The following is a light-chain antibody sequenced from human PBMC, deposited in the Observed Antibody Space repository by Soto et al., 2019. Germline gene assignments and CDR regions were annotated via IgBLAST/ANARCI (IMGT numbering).Light chain of an antibody. V-gene: IGLV1-47*01. CDR1: SSNIGSNY. CDR2: RNN. CDR3: AAWDDSLSVV. J-gene: IGLJ2*01. Sequence: QSVLTQPPSASGTPGQGVTISCSGSSSNIGSNYVYWYQQLPGTAPKLLIYRNNQRPSGVPDRFSGSKSGTSASLAISGLRSEDEADYYCAAWDDSLSVVFGGGTKLTVL.